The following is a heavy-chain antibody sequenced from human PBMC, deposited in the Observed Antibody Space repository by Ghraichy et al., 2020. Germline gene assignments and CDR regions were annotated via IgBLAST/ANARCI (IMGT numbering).Heavy chain of an antibody. V-gene: IGHV3-64D*06. CDR1: GFTFSAYT. CDR3: VRWSYYDTSARDL. J-gene: IGHJ5*02. CDR2: ISSNGART. Sequence: GGSLRLSCSASGFTFSAYTMHWVRQAPGMRLQYVSGISSNGARTNYADSVKDRFIISRDNSKNTLYLQMSSLRADDTAVYYCVRWSYYDTSARDLWGPGTLITVSS. D-gene: IGHD3-16*01.